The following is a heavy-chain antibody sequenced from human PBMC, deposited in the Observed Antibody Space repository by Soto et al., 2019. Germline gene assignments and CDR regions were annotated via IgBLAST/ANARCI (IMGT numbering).Heavy chain of an antibody. CDR3: ARQPSNGQWYV. D-gene: IGHD6-19*01. CDR2: IYPGDSDI. CDR1: GYIFTSYW. V-gene: IGHV5-51*01. Sequence: GESLKISCNGSGYIFTSYWIGWVRQMPGTGLEWMAIIYPGDSDIRYNPSFQGQVTISADKSISTAYLQWSSLKASDTAMYYCARQPSNGQWYVWGQGTTVTVSS. J-gene: IGHJ6*02.